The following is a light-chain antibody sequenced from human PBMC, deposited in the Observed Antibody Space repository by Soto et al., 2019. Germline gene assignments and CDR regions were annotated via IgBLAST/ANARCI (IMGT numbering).Light chain of an antibody. CDR2: SND. CDR1: SSNIGAGYD. V-gene: IGLV1-40*01. CDR3: QSFDSSLSGSV. J-gene: IGLJ3*02. Sequence: QSVLTQPPSVSGAPGQRVTISCTGSSSNIGAGYDVHWYQQLPRTAPKLLIYSNDNRPSGVPDRFSGSKSGTSASLAITGLQAEYEADYYCQSFDSSLSGSVFGGGTKLTVL.